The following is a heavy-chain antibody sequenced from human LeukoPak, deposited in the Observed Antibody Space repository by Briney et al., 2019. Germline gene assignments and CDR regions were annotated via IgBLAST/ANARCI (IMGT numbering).Heavy chain of an antibody. D-gene: IGHD6-19*01. J-gene: IGHJ4*02. CDR3: ARGSTQYSSGWYGLDS. V-gene: IGHV3-74*01. CDR1: EFTFSSYW. Sequence: GGSLRLSCAASEFTFSSYWMHWVRQAPGKGLVWVSRVNSDGSSTTYADSVKGRFTISRDNAKNTLYLQMNSLRAEDTAVYYCARGSTQYSSGWYGLDSWGQGTLVTVSS. CDR2: VNSDGSST.